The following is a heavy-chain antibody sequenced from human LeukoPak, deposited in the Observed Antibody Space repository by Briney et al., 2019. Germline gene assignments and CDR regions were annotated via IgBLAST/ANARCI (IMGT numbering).Heavy chain of an antibody. V-gene: IGHV4-4*02. CDR2: IYHTGSV. CDR1: GGSINSNYW. J-gene: IGHJ5*02. CDR3: ARLRSSGWYEPDWFDP. D-gene: IGHD6-19*01. Sequence: SETLSLTCAVSGGSINSNYWWTCVRQSPGKGLEWIGEIYHTGSVNYNLSLESRVTISRDRSKNQFSLMLRSVTAADTAVYYCARLRSSGWYEPDWFDPWGQGTLVTVSS.